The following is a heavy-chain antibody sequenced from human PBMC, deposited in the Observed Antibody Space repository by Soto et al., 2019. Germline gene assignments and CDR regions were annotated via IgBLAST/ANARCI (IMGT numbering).Heavy chain of an antibody. CDR1: GFTFSSYS. CDR2: ISSSSSTI. J-gene: IGHJ4*02. D-gene: IGHD3-9*01. CDR3: AREADTIIVVDY. Sequence: EVQLVESGGGLVQPGGSLRLSCAASGFTFSSYSMNWVRQAPGKGLEWVSYISSSSSTIYYADSVKGRFTISRDNAKNSPYLQMNCLRDEETAVYFCAREADTIIVVDYWGQGTLVTVSS. V-gene: IGHV3-48*02.